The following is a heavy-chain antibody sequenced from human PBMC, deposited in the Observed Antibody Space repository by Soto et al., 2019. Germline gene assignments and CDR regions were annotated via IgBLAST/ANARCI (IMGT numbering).Heavy chain of an antibody. D-gene: IGHD3-9*01. CDR1: GYSFTSYW. CDR2: IDPSDSYT. Sequence: GESLKISCKCSGYSFTSYWISWVRQMPGKGLEWMGRIDPSDSYTNYSPSFQGHVTISADKSISTAYLQWSSLKASDTAMYYCARRPTKRAEYYDILTGYRTQLHYYYYGMDVSGQGTTVTVSS. V-gene: IGHV5-10-1*01. CDR3: ARRPTKRAEYYDILTGYRTQLHYYYYGMDV. J-gene: IGHJ6*02.